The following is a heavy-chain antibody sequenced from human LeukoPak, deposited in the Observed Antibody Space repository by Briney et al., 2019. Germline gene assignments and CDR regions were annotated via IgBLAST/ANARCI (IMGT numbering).Heavy chain of an antibody. CDR2: ISGSGGST. CDR3: AKALFGLGGDYHYYYYYYGMDV. V-gene: IGHV3-23*01. D-gene: IGHD4-17*01. Sequence: PGGSLRLSCAASGFTFSSYAMSWVRQAPGKGLEWVSAISGSGGSTYYADSVKGRFTISRDNSKNTLYLQMNSLRAEDTAVYYCAKALFGLGGDYHYYYYYYGMDVWGQGTTVTVSS. J-gene: IGHJ6*02. CDR1: GFTFSSYA.